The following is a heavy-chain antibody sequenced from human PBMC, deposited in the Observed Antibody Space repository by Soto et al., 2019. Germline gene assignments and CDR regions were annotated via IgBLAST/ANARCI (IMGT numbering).Heavy chain of an antibody. Sequence: ASVKVSCKASGYTFTSYGISWVRQAPGQGLEWMGWISAYNGNTNYAQKLQGRVTMTTDTSTSTAYMELRSLRSDDTAVYYCAREWGLGDYDFWSGSGGFDPWGQGTLVTVSS. CDR1: GYTFTSYG. D-gene: IGHD3-3*01. CDR2: ISAYNGNT. V-gene: IGHV1-18*01. CDR3: AREWGLGDYDFWSGSGGFDP. J-gene: IGHJ5*02.